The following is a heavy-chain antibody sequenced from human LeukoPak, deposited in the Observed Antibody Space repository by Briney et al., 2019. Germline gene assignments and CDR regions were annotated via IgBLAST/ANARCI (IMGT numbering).Heavy chain of an antibody. D-gene: IGHD3-22*01. V-gene: IGHV4-30-4*01. CDR3: ARFYDSSGYYYVRYFDY. CDR2: IYYSGST. Sequence: PSQTLSLTCTVSGGSISSGDYYWSWIRQPPGKGLEWFVYIYYSGSTYYNPSLKSRVTVSVDTSKNQFSLKLSSVTAADTAVYYCARFYDSSGYYYVRYFDYWGQGTLVTVSS. CDR1: GGSISSGDYY. J-gene: IGHJ4*02.